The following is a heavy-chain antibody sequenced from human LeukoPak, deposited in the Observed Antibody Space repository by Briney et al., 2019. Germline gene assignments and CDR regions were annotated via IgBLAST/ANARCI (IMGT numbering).Heavy chain of an antibody. CDR1: GYTFTDYY. Sequence: ASVKVSCKASGYTFTDYYMHWVRQAPGPGLEWMGWINPDSGDTNSAQKFQGRVTMTRDTSISTAYMELSRLRSDDTAVYYCARASYESSLRIDDFWGQGSLVTVSS. CDR3: ARASYESSLRIDDF. J-gene: IGHJ4*02. D-gene: IGHD3-22*01. CDR2: INPDSGDT. V-gene: IGHV1-2*02.